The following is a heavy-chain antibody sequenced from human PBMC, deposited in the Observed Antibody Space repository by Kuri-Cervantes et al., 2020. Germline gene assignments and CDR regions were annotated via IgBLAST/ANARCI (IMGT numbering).Heavy chain of an antibody. V-gene: IGHV1-69*13. D-gene: IGHD5-18*01. CDR2: IIPIFGTA. CDR1: GGTFSSYA. J-gene: IGHJ6*03. Sequence: SVKVSCKASGGTFSSYAISWVRQAPEQGLEWMGGIIPIFGTANYAQKFQGRVTITADESTSTAYMELSSLGSEDTAVYYCARALAPHDTAWGYMDVWGKGTTVTVSS. CDR3: ARALAPHDTAWGYMDV.